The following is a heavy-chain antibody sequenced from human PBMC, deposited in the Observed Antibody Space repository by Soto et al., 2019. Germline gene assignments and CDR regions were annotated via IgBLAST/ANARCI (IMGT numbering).Heavy chain of an antibody. J-gene: IGHJ3*02. CDR1: GFTFSSYA. Sequence: GGSLRLSCAASGFTFSSYAMSWVRQSPGKGLEWVSAISGSGGSTYYADSVKGRFTISRDNSKNTLYLQMNSLRAEDTAVYYCARDYYDSSGFGAFGIWGQGTMVTVSS. V-gene: IGHV3-23*01. CDR2: ISGSGGST. D-gene: IGHD3-22*01. CDR3: ARDYYDSSGFGAFGI.